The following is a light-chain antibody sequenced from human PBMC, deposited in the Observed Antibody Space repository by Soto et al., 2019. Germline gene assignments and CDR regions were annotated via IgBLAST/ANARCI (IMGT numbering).Light chain of an antibody. Sequence: VVLTQSPLSLPVTLGQTASISCRSSQSLVSSDGLTYFNWFHQRPGQSPRRLIYKVSNRDSGVPDRFTGSGSGTDFTLTISRVEAEDVGIYYCMQGSHWATFGQGIKLEIK. CDR3: MQGSHWAT. V-gene: IGKV2-30*01. CDR2: KVS. J-gene: IGKJ2*01. CDR1: QSLVSSDGLTY.